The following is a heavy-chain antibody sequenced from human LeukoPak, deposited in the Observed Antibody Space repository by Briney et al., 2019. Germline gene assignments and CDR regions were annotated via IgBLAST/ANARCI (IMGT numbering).Heavy chain of an antibody. CDR1: GYTFTSYY. CDR3: ARDAGYSYGENNDAFDI. Sequence: APVKVSCKASGYTFTSYYMHWVRQAPGQGLEWMGIINPSGGSTSYAQKFQGRVTMTRDTSTSTVYMELSSLRSEDTAVYYCARDAGYSYGENNDAFDIWGQGTMVTVSS. J-gene: IGHJ3*02. CDR2: INPSGGST. D-gene: IGHD5-18*01. V-gene: IGHV1-46*01.